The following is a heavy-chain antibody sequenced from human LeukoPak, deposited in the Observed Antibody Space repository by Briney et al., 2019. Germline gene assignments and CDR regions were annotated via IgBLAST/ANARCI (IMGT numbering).Heavy chain of an antibody. J-gene: IGHJ6*02. D-gene: IGHD1-1*01. Sequence: PGGSLRLSCAASGFIFSDYYMSWIRQAPGKGLEWVSYISGSSDHTNYADSVKGRFTISRDNAKNSLYLQMNSLGADDTAVYYCAGGTGMDVWGQGTTVTVSS. CDR1: GFIFSDYY. V-gene: IGHV3-11*05. CDR3: AGGTGMDV. CDR2: ISGSSDHT.